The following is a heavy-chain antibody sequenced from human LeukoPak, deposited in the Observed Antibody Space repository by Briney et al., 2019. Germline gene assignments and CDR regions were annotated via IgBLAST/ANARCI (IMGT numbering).Heavy chain of an antibody. CDR1: GGSIRNYY. V-gene: IGHV4-59*01. D-gene: IGHD6-13*01. CDR3: ARGVYIAAAQYGY. Sequence: PSETLSLTCTVSGGSIRNYYWIWIRQPPGKGLEWIGHISYTGSTNYNPSLKSRVTISVDTSKNQFSLKVTSVTAADTAVYYCARGVYIAAAQYGYWGQGTLVTVSS. CDR2: ISYTGST. J-gene: IGHJ4*02.